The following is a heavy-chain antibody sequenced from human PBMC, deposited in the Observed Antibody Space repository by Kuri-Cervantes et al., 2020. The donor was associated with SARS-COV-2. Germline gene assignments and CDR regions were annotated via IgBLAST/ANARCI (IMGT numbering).Heavy chain of an antibody. D-gene: IGHD6-6*01. CDR1: GGYFSCYY. Sequence: SQTHARAWAFLGGYFSCYYWSWIRQTPGKGLDWCGEIDHGGSTNYNPSLNSRVTISVDTSKNQFSLKLSSVTDADTTVYYCARLSPLGIAAHYRGFVPLGQGTLVTVSS. J-gene: IGHJ5*02. CDR2: IDHGGST. CDR3: ARLSPLGIAAHYRGFVP. V-gene: IGHV4-34*01.